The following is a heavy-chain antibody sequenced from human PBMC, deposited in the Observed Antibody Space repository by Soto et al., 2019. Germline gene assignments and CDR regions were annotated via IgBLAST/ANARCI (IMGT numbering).Heavy chain of an antibody. CDR3: ARDLGIVVVPAALGKGDY. D-gene: IGHD2-2*03. V-gene: IGHV3-21*01. CDR2: ISSSSSYI. J-gene: IGHJ4*02. Sequence: GGSLRLSCAASGFTFSSYSMNWVRQAPGKGLEWVSSISSSSSYIYYADSVKGRFTISRDNAKNSLYLQMNSLRAEDTAVYYCARDLGIVVVPAALGKGDYWGQGTLVTVSS. CDR1: GFTFSSYS.